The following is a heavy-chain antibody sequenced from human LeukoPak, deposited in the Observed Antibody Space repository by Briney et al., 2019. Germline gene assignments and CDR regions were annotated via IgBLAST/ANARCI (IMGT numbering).Heavy chain of an antibody. V-gene: IGHV4-59*01. CDR2: IYYSGNT. CDR3: ARSLYGSNWSHFNF. Sequence: SETLSLTCTVSGDSISSYYWSWIRQPPGKGLEWIGYIYYSGNTDYNPSLKSRVTISVDRSKNQFSLQLTSVTAANTAVYYCARSLYGSNWSHFNFWGQGTLVTVSS. CDR1: GDSISSYY. D-gene: IGHD4-11*01. J-gene: IGHJ4*02.